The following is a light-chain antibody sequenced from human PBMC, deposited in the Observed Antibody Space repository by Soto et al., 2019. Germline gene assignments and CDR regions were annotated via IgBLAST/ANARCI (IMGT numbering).Light chain of an antibody. J-gene: IGKJ5*01. Sequence: DIQMTQSPSSVSASVGDRVTITCRASQDISSWLAWYHQKPGKAPKIMIYAASSLQGGVPSRFSGSGSGTEFTLTISSLQPEDFATYYCQQASSFPPTFGQGTRLDIK. V-gene: IGKV1-12*01. CDR3: QQASSFPPT. CDR1: QDISSW. CDR2: AAS.